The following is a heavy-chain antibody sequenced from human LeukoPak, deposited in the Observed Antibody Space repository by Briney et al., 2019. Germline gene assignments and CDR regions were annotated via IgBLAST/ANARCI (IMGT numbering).Heavy chain of an antibody. CDR1: GFTFSTYA. Sequence: QPGGSLRLSCAASGFTFSTYAMGWVRQAPGKGLEWVSSIKGGGGDPFYADSVNGWFTISRDNSKNTLFLQLDSLRAEDTAVYYCARACGGDCYLSDYWGQGTLVTVSS. D-gene: IGHD2-21*02. CDR2: IKGGGGDP. CDR3: ARACGGDCYLSDY. V-gene: IGHV3-23*01. J-gene: IGHJ4*02.